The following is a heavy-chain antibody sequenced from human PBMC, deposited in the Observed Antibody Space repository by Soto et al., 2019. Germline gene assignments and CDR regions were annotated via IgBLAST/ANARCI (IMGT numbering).Heavy chain of an antibody. CDR2: IYPSDSYT. CDR1: ESPFSTYR. Sequence: GESLKISGKGSESPFSTYRISWVRQMHGKGLEWMGRIYPSDSYTRYSPSFQGQVIISADKSITTAYLQWTSLKASDTAMYYCARAYGSGSYYAYYALDVWGQGTTVTSP. J-gene: IGHJ6*02. CDR3: ARAYGSGSYYAYYALDV. D-gene: IGHD3-10*01. V-gene: IGHV5-10-1*04.